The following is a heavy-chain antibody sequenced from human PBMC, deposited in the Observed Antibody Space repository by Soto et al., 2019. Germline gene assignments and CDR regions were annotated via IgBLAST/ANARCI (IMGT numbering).Heavy chain of an antibody. CDR1: GFTFSSYA. CDR3: ARRYSSGRLDY. D-gene: IGHD6-19*01. Sequence: QVQLVESGGGVVQPGRSLRLSCAASGFTFSSYAMHWVRQAPGKGLEWVAVIWYDGSNKYYADSVKGRFTISRDNSKNTLYLQMNSLRAEDTAVYYCARRYSSGRLDYWGQGTLVTVSS. CDR2: IWYDGSNK. J-gene: IGHJ4*02. V-gene: IGHV3-33*08.